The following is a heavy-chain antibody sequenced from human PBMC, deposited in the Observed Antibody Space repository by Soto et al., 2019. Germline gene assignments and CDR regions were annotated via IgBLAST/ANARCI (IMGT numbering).Heavy chain of an antibody. D-gene: IGHD6-13*01. Sequence: QLLLQESGPGLVKPSETLSLTCTVSGASVSNSGYYWGWYRQSPGKRLEWIGSVSICGSKYYNPSLRSRVTFSLDTSKTLISLKLRAVTASDTAVYYCARRSTWQGRDWFDPWGQGTLVTVSS. V-gene: IGHV4-39*01. CDR2: VSICGSK. CDR1: GASVSNSGYY. J-gene: IGHJ5*02. CDR3: ARRSTWQGRDWFDP.